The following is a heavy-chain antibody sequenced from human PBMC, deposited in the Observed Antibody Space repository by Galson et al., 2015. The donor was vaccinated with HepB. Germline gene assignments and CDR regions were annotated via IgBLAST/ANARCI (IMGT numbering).Heavy chain of an antibody. CDR1: GFIFSSYA. Sequence: SLRLSCAASGFIFSSYAMHWVRQAPGKGLEWVAVISYDGGIKYYADSVKGRFTISRDNSKNTLSLQMNSLRPEDTAVYYCAKEHDVPRFLEWLFFFNYWGQGTLVTVSS. J-gene: IGHJ4*02. CDR2: ISYDGGIK. D-gene: IGHD3-3*01. CDR3: AKEHDVPRFLEWLFFFNY. V-gene: IGHV3-30*18.